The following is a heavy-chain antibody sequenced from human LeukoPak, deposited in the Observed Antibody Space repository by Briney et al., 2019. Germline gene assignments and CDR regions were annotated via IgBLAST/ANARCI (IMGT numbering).Heavy chain of an antibody. J-gene: IGHJ4*02. V-gene: IGHV3-30*04. CDR3: ARESSMIVEKYYFDY. CDR2: ISYDGSNK. Sequence: PGRSLRLSCAASGFTFGSYAMHWVRQAPGKGLEWVAVISYDGSNKYYADSVKGRFTISRDNSKNTLYLQMDSLRAEDTAVYYCARESSMIVEKYYFDYWGQGTLVTVSS. CDR1: GFTFGSYA. D-gene: IGHD3-22*01.